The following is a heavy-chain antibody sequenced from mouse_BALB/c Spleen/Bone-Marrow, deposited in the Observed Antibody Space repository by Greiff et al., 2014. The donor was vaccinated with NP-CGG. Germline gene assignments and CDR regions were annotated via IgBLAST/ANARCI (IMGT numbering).Heavy chain of an antibody. Sequence: QVQLKQSGPGLVAPSQSLSITCTVSGFSLTSYGVHWGRQPPGKGLEWLGVIWADGSTNYNSALMSRLSISKDNSKSQVFLKMNSLQTDDTAMYYCSRITTATGAMDYWGQGTSVTVSS. CDR3: SRITTATGAMDY. D-gene: IGHD1-2*01. J-gene: IGHJ4*01. V-gene: IGHV2-9*02. CDR1: GFSLTSYG. CDR2: IWADGST.